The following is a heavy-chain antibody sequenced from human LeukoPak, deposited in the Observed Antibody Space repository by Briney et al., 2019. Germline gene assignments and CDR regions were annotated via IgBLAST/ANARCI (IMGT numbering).Heavy chain of an antibody. Sequence: SETLSLTCPVSGGSLSSSSYYWGWLRQPPGKGLEWIGSIYYSGSTYYNPSLKSRVTISVDTSKNQFSLKLSSVTAAHTAVYYCARKGDIWSGYYQTTFDYWGQGTLFTVSS. D-gene: IGHD3-3*01. J-gene: IGHJ4*02. CDR1: GGSLSSSSYY. V-gene: IGHV4-39*01. CDR3: ARKGDIWSGYYQTTFDY. CDR2: IYYSGST.